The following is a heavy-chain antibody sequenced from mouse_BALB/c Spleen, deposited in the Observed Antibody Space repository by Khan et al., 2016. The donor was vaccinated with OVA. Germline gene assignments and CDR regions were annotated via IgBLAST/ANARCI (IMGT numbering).Heavy chain of an antibody. J-gene: IGHJ3*01. CDR3: ARSFHYGSSTWFAY. CDR2: IDPSDSYT. V-gene: IGHV1-69*02. Sequence: QVQLKQSGAELVKPGASVKLSCTASGYPLTSYWLHWVKQRPGQGLEWIGEIDPSDSYTNYNQTFKGKATLTLDKSSSTTYMQLSSLTSEDSAVYYCARSFHYGSSTWFAYWGQGTLVTVSA. CDR1: GYPLTSYW. D-gene: IGHD1-1*01.